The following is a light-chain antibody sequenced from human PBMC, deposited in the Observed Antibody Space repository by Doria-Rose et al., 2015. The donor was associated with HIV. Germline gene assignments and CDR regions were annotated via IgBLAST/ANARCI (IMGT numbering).Light chain of an antibody. Sequence: TQSPGTLSLSPGERATLSCRASQSFSSTYLAWYQQKPGQAPSLLIYDGSTRATGIPDRFSASGSGTDFTLTINILEPEDFALYYRHQYGTSWTFGQGTKVEV. J-gene: IGKJ1*01. CDR1: QSFSSTY. CDR2: DGS. CDR3: HQYGTSWT. V-gene: IGKV3-20*01.